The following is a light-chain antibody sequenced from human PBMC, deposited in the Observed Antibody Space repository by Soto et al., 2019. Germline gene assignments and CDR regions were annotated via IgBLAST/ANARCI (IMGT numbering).Light chain of an antibody. Sequence: ETMLTQSPATLSLSPGERASLSCRASQSVGTYLAWYQQKPGQAPRLLIYDASTRATGIPARFSGSGSGTDFTLTISSLEPEDFAVYYCQHRSNWPRTFGQGTKVEIK. V-gene: IGKV3-11*01. J-gene: IGKJ2*02. CDR3: QHRSNWPRT. CDR1: QSVGTY. CDR2: DAS.